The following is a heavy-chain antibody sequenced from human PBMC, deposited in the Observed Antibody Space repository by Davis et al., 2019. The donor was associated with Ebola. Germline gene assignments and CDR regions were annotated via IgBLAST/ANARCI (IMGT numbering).Heavy chain of an antibody. CDR1: GFTFSSYA. D-gene: IGHD2-15*01. J-gene: IGHJ4*02. V-gene: IGHV3-23*01. Sequence: GESLKISCAASGFTFSSYAMSWVRQAPGKGLEWVSGISGSGGTTYYADSVKGRFTISRDKSKNTLYLQMNSLRAEDTAVYYCAKGPVWDIVVVVATTRLDYWGQGTLVTVSS. CDR3: AKGPVWDIVVVVATTRLDY. CDR2: ISGSGGTT.